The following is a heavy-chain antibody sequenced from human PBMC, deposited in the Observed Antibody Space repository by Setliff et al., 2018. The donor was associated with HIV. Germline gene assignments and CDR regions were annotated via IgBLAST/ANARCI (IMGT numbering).Heavy chain of an antibody. CDR1: GGSVNSDSHY. D-gene: IGHD2-21*02. CDR3: ARSVVVVTVEWFDP. V-gene: IGHV4-61*02. CDR2: IYNDGST. J-gene: IGHJ5*02. Sequence: SETLSLTCTVSGGSVNSDSHYWSWIRQPAGKGLEWIGRIYNDGSTNYNPSLKSRVTIAVDTSKNQFSLKLSSVTAADTAVYYCARSVVVVTVEWFDPWGQGTLVTVSS.